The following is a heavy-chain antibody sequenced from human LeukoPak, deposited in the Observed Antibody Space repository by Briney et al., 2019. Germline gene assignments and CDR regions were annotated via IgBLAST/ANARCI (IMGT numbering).Heavy chain of an antibody. CDR3: ARRQIVERFNDY. J-gene: IGHJ4*02. D-gene: IGHD3-22*01. CDR1: GYTFTNYY. CDR2: INPSGGST. Sequence: GASVKVSCKASGYTFTNYYIHWVRQAPGQGLGCMGIINPSGGSTSYAQKFQGRVTMTRDMSTSTVYMELSSLRSEDTAVYYCARRQIVERFNDYWGQGTLVTVSS. V-gene: IGHV1-46*01.